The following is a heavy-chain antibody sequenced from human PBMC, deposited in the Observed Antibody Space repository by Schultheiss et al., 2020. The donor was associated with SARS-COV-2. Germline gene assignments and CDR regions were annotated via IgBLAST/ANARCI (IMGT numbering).Heavy chain of an antibody. CDR2: ISAYNGNT. V-gene: IGHV1-18*01. CDR1: GGTFSSYA. D-gene: IGHD6-13*01. Sequence: ASVKVSCKASGGTFSSYAISWVRQAPGQGLEWMGWISAYNGNTNYAQKLQGRVTMTTDTSTSTAYMELRSLRSDDTAVYYCARDLPIAAAGTEMVDYWGQGTLVTVSS. CDR3: ARDLPIAAAGTEMVDY. J-gene: IGHJ4*02.